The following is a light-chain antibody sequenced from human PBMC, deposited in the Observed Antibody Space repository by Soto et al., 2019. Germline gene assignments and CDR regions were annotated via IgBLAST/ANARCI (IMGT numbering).Light chain of an antibody. J-gene: IGLJ1*01. Sequence: QSVLTQPPSVSEAPRQRVTISCSGSSSNIGNNAVNWYQQLPGQAPKIVIYYDDLLTSGVSDRFSGSKSGTSASLAISALQSDDEADYYYAAWDDSLNAYVFGPGTKVTVL. CDR1: SSNIGNNA. CDR3: AAWDDSLNAYV. CDR2: YDD. V-gene: IGLV1-36*01.